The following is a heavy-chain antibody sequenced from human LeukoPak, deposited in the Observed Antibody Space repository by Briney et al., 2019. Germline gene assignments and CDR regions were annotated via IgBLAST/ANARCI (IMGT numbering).Heavy chain of an antibody. CDR2: INSDGSST. J-gene: IGHJ4*02. V-gene: IGHV3-74*01. D-gene: IGHD3-16*01. CDR3: ARARRGYFDY. CDR1: GFTFSSYW. Sequence: GGSLRLSCAASGFTFSSYWMHWVRQAPGKGRVWVSRINSDGSSTSYADSVKGRFTISRDNAKNTLYLQMNSLRAEDTAVYYCARARRGYFDYWGQGTLVTVSS.